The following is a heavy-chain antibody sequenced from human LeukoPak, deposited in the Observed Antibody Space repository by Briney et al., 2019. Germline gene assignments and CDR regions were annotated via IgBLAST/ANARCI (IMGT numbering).Heavy chain of an antibody. CDR1: GGSISSYC. CDR3: ARLLIVDTAMVGSHYFDY. D-gene: IGHD5-18*01. CDR2: IYYSGSA. V-gene: IGHV4-59*08. J-gene: IGHJ4*02. Sequence: SETLSLTCTVSGGSISSYCWSWIRQPPGQGLEWIGYIYYSGSANYNPSLTSRVTISVDTSKNQFSLKLSSVTAADTAVYYCARLLIVDTAMVGSHYFDYWGQGTLVTVSS.